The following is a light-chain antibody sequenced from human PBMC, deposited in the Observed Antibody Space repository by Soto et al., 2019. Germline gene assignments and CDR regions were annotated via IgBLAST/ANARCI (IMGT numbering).Light chain of an antibody. Sequence: EIVMTQSPATLSVSPGERVTLSCRASESLSTYLAWYQQKPGQAPSLLIYGASTKATGIPARFSGSGSATDFTLNISSLQSEDFAVYYCQSYNDWPFTFGQGTKLEI. CDR3: QSYNDWPFT. CDR2: GAS. CDR1: ESLSTY. V-gene: IGKV3-15*01. J-gene: IGKJ2*01.